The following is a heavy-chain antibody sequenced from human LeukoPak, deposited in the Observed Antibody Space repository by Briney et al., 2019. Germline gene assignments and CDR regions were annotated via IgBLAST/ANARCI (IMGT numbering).Heavy chain of an antibody. V-gene: IGHV3-23*01. CDR1: GFTFNRYM. D-gene: IGHD7-27*01. Sequence: GGSLRLSCTASGFTFNRYMMHWVRQAPGKGLEWVSTITTSDGNTYYADSVKGRFTVSRDNSKNTLFLQMNSLRAEDTAVYYCAKDGGLWVSAHWGDSWGRGTLVTVSS. CDR2: ITTSDGNT. J-gene: IGHJ4*02. CDR3: AKDGGLWVSAHWGDS.